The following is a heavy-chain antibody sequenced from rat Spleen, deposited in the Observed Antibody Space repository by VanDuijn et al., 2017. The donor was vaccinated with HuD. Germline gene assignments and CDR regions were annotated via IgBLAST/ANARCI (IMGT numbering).Heavy chain of an antibody. D-gene: IGHD2-5*01. V-gene: IGHV5S13*01. CDR1: GFTFTNYD. CDR2: ISYDGDTT. CDR3: ARAGYLRDWYFDF. Sequence: EVRLVESGGGLVQPGRSLKLSCAASGFTFTNYDMAWVRQAPTKGLEWIASISYDGDTTYYRDSVKGRFTISRDNAKDTLFLQMDNLRSEDTATYYCARAGYLRDWYFDFWGPGTMVTVSS. J-gene: IGHJ1*01.